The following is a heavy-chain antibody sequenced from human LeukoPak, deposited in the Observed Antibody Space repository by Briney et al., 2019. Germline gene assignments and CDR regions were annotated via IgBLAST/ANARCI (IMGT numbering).Heavy chain of an antibody. V-gene: IGHV1-2*02. Sequence: GASVKVSCKASGYTFTGYYMHWVRQAPGQGLEWMGWINPNSGGTNYAQKFQGRVTMTRDTSISTAYMGLSRLRSDDTAVYYCARPMVRGVDWFDPWGQGTLVTVSS. CDR2: INPNSGGT. D-gene: IGHD3-10*01. J-gene: IGHJ5*02. CDR1: GYTFTGYY. CDR3: ARPMVRGVDWFDP.